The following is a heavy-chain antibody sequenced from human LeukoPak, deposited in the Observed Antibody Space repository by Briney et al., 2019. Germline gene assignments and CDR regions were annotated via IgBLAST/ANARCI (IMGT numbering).Heavy chain of an antibody. CDR3: AKDDDFWSGYLYCYYMDV. CDR1: GFTFSSYS. CDR2: ISSSSTI. D-gene: IGHD3-3*01. J-gene: IGHJ6*03. Sequence: GGSLRLSCAASGFTFSSYSMNWVRQAPGKGLEWVSYISSSSTIYYADSVKGRFTISRDNAKNSLYLQMNSLRAEDTAVYYCAKDDDFWSGYLYCYYMDVWGKGTTVTVSS. V-gene: IGHV3-48*01.